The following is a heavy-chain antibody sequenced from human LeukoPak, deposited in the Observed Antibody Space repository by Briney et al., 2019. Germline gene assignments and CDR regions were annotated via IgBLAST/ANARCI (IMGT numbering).Heavy chain of an antibody. CDR1: GFTFSSYW. CDR2: ISGSGGST. Sequence: GGSLRLSCAASGFTFSSYWMSWVRQAPGKGLEWVSAISGSGGSTYYADSVKGRFTISRDNSKNTLYLQMNSLRAEDTAVYYCAKELGGRYYDFWRGYNYFDYWGQGTLVTVSS. CDR3: AKELGGRYYDFWRGYNYFDY. J-gene: IGHJ4*02. V-gene: IGHV3-23*01. D-gene: IGHD3-3*01.